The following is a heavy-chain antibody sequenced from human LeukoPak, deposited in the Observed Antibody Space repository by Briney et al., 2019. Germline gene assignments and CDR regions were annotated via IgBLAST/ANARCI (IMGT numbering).Heavy chain of an antibody. Sequence: GGSLRLSCAASGFTFSSYAMSWVRQAPGKGLEWVSAFSGSGGSTYYADSVKGRFTISRDNSKNTLYLQMNSLRAEDTAVYYCAKTYYYDSSGYHFFDYWGQGTLVTVSS. CDR3: AKTYYYDSSGYHFFDY. CDR1: GFTFSSYA. CDR2: FSGSGGST. J-gene: IGHJ4*02. V-gene: IGHV3-23*01. D-gene: IGHD3-22*01.